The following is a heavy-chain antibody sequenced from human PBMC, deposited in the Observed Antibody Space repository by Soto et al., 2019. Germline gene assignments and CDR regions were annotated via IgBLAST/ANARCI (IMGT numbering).Heavy chain of an antibody. CDR3: ARSTRFLLWFGELWPFYYYYGMDV. CDR2: ISSSSSTI. CDR1: GFTFSSYS. D-gene: IGHD3-10*01. J-gene: IGHJ6*02. Sequence: EVQLVESGGGLVQPGGSLRLSCAASGFTFSSYSMNWVRQAPGKGLEWVSYISSSSSTIYYADSVKGRFTISRDNAKNSLYLQMNSLRDEDTAVYYCARSTRFLLWFGELWPFYYYYGMDVWGQGTTVTVSS. V-gene: IGHV3-48*02.